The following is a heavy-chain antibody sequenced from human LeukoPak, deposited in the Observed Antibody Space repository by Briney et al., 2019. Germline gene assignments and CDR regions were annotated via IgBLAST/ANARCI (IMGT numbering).Heavy chain of an antibody. CDR3: ARHLTTANNAIDP. CDR1: GYTFTGYL. D-gene: IGHD1/OR15-1a*01. J-gene: IGHJ5*02. Sequence: GASVKLSCTASGYTFTGYLMHWVRQAPGQGLEWMGWINPKTGVTNYEQKFQGRVIMTRDTSISTAYMEVTRLPSDDTAVYYCARHLTTANNAIDPWGQGTLVTVSS. V-gene: IGHV1-2*02. CDR2: INPKTGVT.